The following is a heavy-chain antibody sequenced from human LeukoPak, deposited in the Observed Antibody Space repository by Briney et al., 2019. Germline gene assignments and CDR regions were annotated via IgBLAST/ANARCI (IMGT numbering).Heavy chain of an antibody. J-gene: IGHJ6*03. D-gene: IGHD3-9*01. CDR1: GYTLTELS. CDR2: FDPEDGET. V-gene: IGHV1-24*01. Sequence: ASVKVSCKVSGYTLTELSMHWVRQAPGKGLEWKGGFDPEDGETIYAQKFQGRVTMTEDTSTDTAYMELSSLRSEDTAVYYCATVAFRYYDILTGYYRNMDVWGKGTTVTVSS. CDR3: ATVAFRYYDILTGYYRNMDV.